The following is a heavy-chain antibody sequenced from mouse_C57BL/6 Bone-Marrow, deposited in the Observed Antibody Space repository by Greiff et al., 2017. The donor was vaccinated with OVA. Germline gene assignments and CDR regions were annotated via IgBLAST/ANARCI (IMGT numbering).Heavy chain of an antibody. V-gene: IGHV1-52*01. D-gene: IGHD1-1*01. Sequence: VQLQQPGAELVRPGSSVKLSCKASGYTFTSYWMHWVKQRPIQGLEWIGNIDPSDSETHYNQKFKDKATLTVDKSSSTAYMQLSSLTSEDSAVYYCARGIYYYGSSYDYYAMDYWGQGTSVTVSS. CDR2: IDPSDSET. J-gene: IGHJ4*01. CDR1: GYTFTSYW. CDR3: ARGIYYYGSSYDYYAMDY.